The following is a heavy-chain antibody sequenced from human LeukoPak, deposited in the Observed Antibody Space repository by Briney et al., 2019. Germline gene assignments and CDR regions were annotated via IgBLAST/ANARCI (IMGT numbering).Heavy chain of an antibody. D-gene: IGHD5-12*01. CDR2: ISYDGSNK. V-gene: IGHV3-30-3*01. Sequence: GGSLRLSCTASEFTFGDYAMTWVRQAPGKGLEWVAVISYDGSNKYYADSVKGRFTISRDNSKNTLYLQMNSLRAEDTAVYYCARVWGSLYSGYDSRFDYWGQGTLVTVSS. J-gene: IGHJ4*02. CDR1: EFTFGDYA. CDR3: ARVWGSLYSGYDSRFDY.